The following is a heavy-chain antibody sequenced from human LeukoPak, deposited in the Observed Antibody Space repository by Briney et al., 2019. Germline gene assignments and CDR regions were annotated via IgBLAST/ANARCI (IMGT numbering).Heavy chain of an antibody. CDR2: ISYDGSNK. D-gene: IGHD3-22*01. CDR3: ARDAHYYYDSSGYYIAAGLDY. Sequence: GRSLRLSCAASGFTFSSYAMHWVRQAPGKGLEWVAVISYDGSNKYYADSVKGRFTISRDNSKNTPYLQMNSLRAEDTAVYYCARDAHYYYDSSGYYIAAGLDYWGQGTLVTVSS. J-gene: IGHJ4*02. CDR1: GFTFSSYA. V-gene: IGHV3-30*04.